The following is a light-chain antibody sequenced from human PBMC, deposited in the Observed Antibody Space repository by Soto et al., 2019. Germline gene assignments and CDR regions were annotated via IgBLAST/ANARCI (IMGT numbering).Light chain of an antibody. J-gene: IGKJ4*01. CDR1: QSVSSY. CDR3: QQRSNGPPLT. Sequence: EIALTQSPATLSLSPGERAPLSCRASQSVSSYLAWYQQKPGQAPRLLIYDASNRATGIPARFSGSGSGTDFTLTISSLEPEDFAVYYCQQRSNGPPLTFGGGTKVEIK. CDR2: DAS. V-gene: IGKV3-11*01.